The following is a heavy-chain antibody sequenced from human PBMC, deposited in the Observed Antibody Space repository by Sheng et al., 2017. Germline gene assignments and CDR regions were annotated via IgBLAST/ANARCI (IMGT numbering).Heavy chain of an antibody. CDR2: ITGSGDNT. CDR1: GFTFSSFP. CDR3: ARGRVVDESGSFYRDFDH. Sequence: EVQLVESEGGLLQPGGSLRLSCAASGFTFSSFPMTWVRQAPGKGLEWVSTITGSGDNTYNADSVKGRFTISRDNSKNTLYLQMNSLRAEDTAVYYCARGRVVDESGSFYRDFDHWGQGTLVTVSS. V-gene: IGHV3-23*04. D-gene: IGHD3-10*01. J-gene: IGHJ4*02.